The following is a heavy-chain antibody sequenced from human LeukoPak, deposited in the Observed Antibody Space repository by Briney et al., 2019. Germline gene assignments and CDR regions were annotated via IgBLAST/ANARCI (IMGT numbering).Heavy chain of an antibody. D-gene: IGHD5-18*01. CDR2: IWYDGSNK. CDR3: ARGLGYSYGFFDY. V-gene: IGHV3-33*01. CDR1: GFTFSSYG. Sequence: PGGSLRLPCAASGFTFSSYGMHWVRQAPGKGLEWVAVIWYDGSNKYYADSVKGRFTISRDNSKNTLYLQMNSLRAEDTAVYYCARGLGYSYGFFDYWGQGTLVTVSS. J-gene: IGHJ4*02.